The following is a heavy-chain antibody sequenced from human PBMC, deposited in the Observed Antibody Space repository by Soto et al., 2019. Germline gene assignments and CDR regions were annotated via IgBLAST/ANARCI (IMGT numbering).Heavy chain of an antibody. Sequence: GGSLRLSCAASGFTFRSYAMAWVRQAPGKGLEGVSSLTAGGEHTYYAGSVKGRFSISRDNSKNTLYLQMNSLRAEDTAVYYCARLIVTGGTDHWGQGIPVTVSS. CDR1: GFTFRSYA. D-gene: IGHD1-26*01. J-gene: IGHJ4*02. CDR2: LTAGGEHT. V-gene: IGHV3-23*01. CDR3: ARLIVTGGTDH.